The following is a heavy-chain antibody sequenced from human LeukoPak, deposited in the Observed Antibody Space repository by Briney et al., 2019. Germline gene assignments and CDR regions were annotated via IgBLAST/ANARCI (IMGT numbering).Heavy chain of an antibody. J-gene: IGHJ4*02. CDR2: IYYSGST. Sequence: SETLSLTCTVSGGSISSYYWSWIRQPPGKGLEWIGYIYYSGSTNYNPSLKSRVTISVDTSKNQFSLKLSSVTAADTAVYYCARQLFPCDGGNLFDYWGQGTLVTVSS. D-gene: IGHD4-23*01. V-gene: IGHV4-59*01. CDR1: GGSISSYY. CDR3: ARQLFPCDGGNLFDY.